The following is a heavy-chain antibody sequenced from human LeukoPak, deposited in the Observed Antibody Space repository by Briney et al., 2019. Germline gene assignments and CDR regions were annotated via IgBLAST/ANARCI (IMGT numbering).Heavy chain of an antibody. D-gene: IGHD4-17*01. V-gene: IGHV3-43*01. Sequence: GGSLRLSCAASGFTFSSYDMSWVRQAPGKGLEWVSLISWDGGSTYYADSVKGRFTISRDDSRNSLYLQMNSLRTEDTALYYCAKDSASFTLVTSFDYWGQGTLVTVSS. CDR3: AKDSASFTLVTSFDY. J-gene: IGHJ4*02. CDR1: GFTFSSYD. CDR2: ISWDGGST.